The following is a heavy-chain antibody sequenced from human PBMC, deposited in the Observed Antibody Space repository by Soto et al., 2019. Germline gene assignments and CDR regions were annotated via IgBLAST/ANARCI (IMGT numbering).Heavy chain of an antibody. CDR3: ARPGYCSGGSCYWSGWFDP. CDR1: GGSISSSSYY. V-gene: IGHV4-39*01. J-gene: IGHJ5*02. D-gene: IGHD2-15*01. CDR2: IYYSGST. Sequence: PSETLSLTCTVSGGSISSSSYYWGWIRQPPGKGLEWIGSIYYSGSTYYNPSLKSRVTISVDTSKNQFSLKLSSVTAADTAVYYCARPGYCSGGSCYWSGWFDPWGQGTLVTSPQ.